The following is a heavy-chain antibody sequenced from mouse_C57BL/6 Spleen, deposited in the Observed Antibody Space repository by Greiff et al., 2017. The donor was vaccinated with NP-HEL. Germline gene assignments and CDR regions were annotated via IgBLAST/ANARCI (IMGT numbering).Heavy chain of an antibody. J-gene: IGHJ1*03. CDR3: ARAGYGSSRWYFDV. D-gene: IGHD1-1*01. CDR1: GYAFSSYW. CDR2: IYPGDGDT. Sequence: QVQLQQSGAELVKPGASVKISCKASGYAFSSYWMNWVKQRPGKGLEWIGQIYPGDGDTNYNGKFKGKATLTADKSSSTAYMQLSSLTSEDSAVYFGARAGYGSSRWYFDVWGTGTTVTVSS. V-gene: IGHV1-80*01.